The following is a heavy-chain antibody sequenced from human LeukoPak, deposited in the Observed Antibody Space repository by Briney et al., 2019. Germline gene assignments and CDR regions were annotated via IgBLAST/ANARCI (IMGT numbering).Heavy chain of an antibody. CDR2: ISSGSSTI. J-gene: IGHJ4*02. D-gene: IGHD5-18*01. CDR3: ASGGYSYGYVY. Sequence: GGSLRLSCAASGFTFSSYGMHWVRQAPGKGLEWVSYISSGSSTIYYADSVKGRFTISRDNAKTSLYLQVNSLRDEDTAVYYCASGGYSYGYVYWGQGTLVTVSS. CDR1: GFTFSSYG. V-gene: IGHV3-48*02.